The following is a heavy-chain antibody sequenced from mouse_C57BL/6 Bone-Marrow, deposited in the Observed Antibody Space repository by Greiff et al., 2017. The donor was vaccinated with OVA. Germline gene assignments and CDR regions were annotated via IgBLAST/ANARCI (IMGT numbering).Heavy chain of an antibody. D-gene: IGHD1-1*01. V-gene: IGHV14-4*01. CDR1: GFNIKDDY. CDR2: IDPENGDT. CDR3: TTGYNSSSAYYFDY. J-gene: IGHJ2*01. Sequence: DVKLQESGAELVRPGASVKLSCTASGFNIKDDYMHWVKQRPEQGLEWIGWIDPENGDTEYASKFQGKATITADTSSNTAYLQLSSLTYVDTAVYYCTTGYNSSSAYYFDYWGEGTTLTESS.